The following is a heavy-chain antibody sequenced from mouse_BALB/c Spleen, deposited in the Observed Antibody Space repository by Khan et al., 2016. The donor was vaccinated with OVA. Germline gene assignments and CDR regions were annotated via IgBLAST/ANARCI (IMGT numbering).Heavy chain of an antibody. J-gene: IGHJ3*01. CDR3: ARNSYMYDFTY. Sequence: QVQLQQSGPGLVQPSQSLSITCTVSDFSLSTYGVHWVRQSPGKGLEWLGLIWSGGNTDYNAAFISRLSISKDNSKSQVFFTMNSLQTDDTAIYYCARNSYMYDFTYWGQGTLVTVSA. CDR2: IWSGGNT. CDR1: DFSLSTYG. V-gene: IGHV2-2*01. D-gene: IGHD2-14*01.